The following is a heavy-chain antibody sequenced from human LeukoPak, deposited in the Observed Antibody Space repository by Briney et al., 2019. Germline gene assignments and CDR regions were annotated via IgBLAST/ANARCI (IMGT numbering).Heavy chain of an antibody. CDR1: GGSFSGYY. V-gene: IGHV4-34*01. Sequence: KPSETLSLTCAVYGGSFSGYYWSWIRQPPGKGLEWIGEINHSGSTNYNPSLKSRVTISVDTSKNQFSLKLSSVTAADTAVYYCASASGSYRSGWFDPWGQGTLVTVSS. CDR3: ASASGSYRSGWFDP. J-gene: IGHJ5*02. D-gene: IGHD1-26*01. CDR2: INHSGST.